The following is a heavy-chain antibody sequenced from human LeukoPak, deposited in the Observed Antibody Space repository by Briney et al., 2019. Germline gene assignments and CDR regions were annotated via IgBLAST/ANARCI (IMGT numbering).Heavy chain of an antibody. CDR2: INHSGST. Sequence: SETLSLTCAVYGGSFSGYYWSWIRQPPGKGPEWIGEINHSGSTNYNPSLKSRVTISVDTSKNQFSLKLSSVTAADTAVYYCARARTRELLDYWGQGTLVTVSS. CDR1: GGSFSGYY. CDR3: ARARTRELLDY. D-gene: IGHD1-26*01. J-gene: IGHJ4*02. V-gene: IGHV4-34*01.